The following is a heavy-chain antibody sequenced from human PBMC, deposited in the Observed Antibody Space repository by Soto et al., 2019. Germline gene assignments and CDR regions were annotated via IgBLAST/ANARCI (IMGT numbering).Heavy chain of an antibody. CDR3: TTDPARGSR. D-gene: IGHD3-16*01. CDR1: GFTFSNTW. V-gene: IGHV3-15*01. CDR2: IKSKTDGGTI. Sequence: EVQLVESGGGLVKPGGSLRLSCAASGFTFSNTWMSWVRQAPGKGLEWVGGIKSKTDGGTIDYAAPVKSRFTISRDDSKHKLYLQMTNLKIDDTATYYCTTDPARGSRWGQGTLVTVSS. J-gene: IGHJ4*02.